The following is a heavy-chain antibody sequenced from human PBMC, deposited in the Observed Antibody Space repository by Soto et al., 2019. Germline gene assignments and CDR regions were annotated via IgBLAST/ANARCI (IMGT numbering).Heavy chain of an antibody. CDR2: ISGSGGST. Sequence: GGSLRLSCAASGFTFSSYAMSWVRQAPGKGLEWVSAISGSGGSTYYADSVKGRFTISRDNSKNTLYLQMNSLRAEDTAVYYCAKDAVGREQWLVRLEYFQHWGQGTLVTVSS. CDR3: AKDAVGREQWLVRLEYFQH. J-gene: IGHJ1*01. V-gene: IGHV3-23*01. CDR1: GFTFSSYA. D-gene: IGHD6-19*01.